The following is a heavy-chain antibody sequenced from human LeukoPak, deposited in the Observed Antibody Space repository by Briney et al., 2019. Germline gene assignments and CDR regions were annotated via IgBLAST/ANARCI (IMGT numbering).Heavy chain of an antibody. CDR2: FDPEDGET. Sequence: GASVKVSCKVSGYTLTELSMHWVRQAPGKGLEWMGGFDPEDGETIYAQKFQGRVTMTEDTSTDTAYMELSGLRSEDTAVYYCATVSYYYDSSGYRTKYFQHWGQGTLVTVSS. CDR1: GYTLTELS. V-gene: IGHV1-24*01. J-gene: IGHJ1*01. D-gene: IGHD3-22*01. CDR3: ATVSYYYDSSGYRTKYFQH.